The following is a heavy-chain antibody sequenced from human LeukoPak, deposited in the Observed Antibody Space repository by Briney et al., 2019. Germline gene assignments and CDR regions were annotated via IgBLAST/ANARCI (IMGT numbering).Heavy chain of an antibody. CDR2: IYHSGST. CDR3: AREVEYYYGSGSYYSGYFDY. CDR1: GGSFSGYY. Sequence: SETLSLTCAVYGGSFSGYYWSWIRQPPGKGLEWIGEIYHSGSTNYNPSLKSRVTISVDTSKNQFSLKLSSVTAADTAVYYCAREVEYYYGSGSYYSGYFDYWGQGTLVTVSS. D-gene: IGHD3-10*01. J-gene: IGHJ4*02. V-gene: IGHV4-34*01.